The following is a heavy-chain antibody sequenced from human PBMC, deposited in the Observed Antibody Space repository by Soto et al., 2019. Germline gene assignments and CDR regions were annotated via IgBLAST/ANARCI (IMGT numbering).Heavy chain of an antibody. CDR2: IYPGDSDT. Sequence: GESLKISCKGSGYSLTSYWIGWVRQMPGKGLEWMGIIYPGDSDTRYSPSFQGQVTISADKSISTAYLQWSSLKASDTAMYYCARTRYSSGWYYYFDYWGQGTLVTVSS. CDR1: GYSLTSYW. D-gene: IGHD6-19*01. J-gene: IGHJ4*02. V-gene: IGHV5-51*01. CDR3: ARTRYSSGWYYYFDY.